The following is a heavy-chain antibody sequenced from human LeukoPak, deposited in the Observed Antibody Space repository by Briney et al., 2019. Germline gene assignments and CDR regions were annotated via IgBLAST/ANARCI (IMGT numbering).Heavy chain of an antibody. CDR3: ARAVDNWNDPGDY. J-gene: IGHJ4*02. V-gene: IGHV1-2*02. CDR1: GYTFSSYG. CDR2: INPNSGGT. D-gene: IGHD1-20*01. Sequence: GASVKVSCKGSGYTFSSYGISWVRQAPGQGLEWMGWINPNSGGTNYAQKFQGRVTMTRDTSISTAYMELSRLRSDDTAVYYCARAVDNWNDPGDYWGQGTLVTVSS.